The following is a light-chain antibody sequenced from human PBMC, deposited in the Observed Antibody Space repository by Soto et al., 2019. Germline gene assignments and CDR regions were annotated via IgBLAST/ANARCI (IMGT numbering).Light chain of an antibody. CDR2: DAS. J-gene: IGKJ5*01. Sequence: EIVLTQSPATLSLSPGERATLSCRASQSVSISLAWYQKRTGQPPRLLIYDASKRATGIPARFSGSGSGTDFTLTISSLEPEDFAVYYCQQRGNWFLTFGQGTRLEIK. V-gene: IGKV3-11*01. CDR3: QQRGNWFLT. CDR1: QSVSIS.